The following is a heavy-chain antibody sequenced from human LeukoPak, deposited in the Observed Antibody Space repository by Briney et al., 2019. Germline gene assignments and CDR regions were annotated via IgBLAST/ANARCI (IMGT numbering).Heavy chain of an antibody. CDR1: GYTFTGYY. D-gene: IGHD7-27*01. V-gene: IGHV1-2*02. CDR2: INPNSGGI. Sequence: ASVKVSCKASGYTFTGYYMHWVRQAPGQGLEWMGWINPNSGGINYAQKFQGRVTMTRDTSISTAYMELSRLRSDDTAVYYCARDAVSLGMGWFDPWGQGTLVTVSS. J-gene: IGHJ5*02. CDR3: ARDAVSLGMGWFDP.